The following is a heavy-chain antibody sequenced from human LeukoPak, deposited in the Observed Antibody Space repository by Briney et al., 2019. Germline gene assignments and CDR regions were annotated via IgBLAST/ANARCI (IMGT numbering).Heavy chain of an antibody. D-gene: IGHD3-9*01. CDR3: ARDRPHYFAASG. CDR1: GFTFSTSS. CDR2: ISSTGNYI. Sequence: GGSLRLSCATSGFTFSTSSISWVRQASGKGLEWDASISSTGNYIYYIDSLKGRFNISRDNTKNSVYLEMNSLRAEDSAVYYCARDRPHYFAASGGGRGTLVTVSS. V-gene: IGHV3-21*01. J-gene: IGHJ4*01.